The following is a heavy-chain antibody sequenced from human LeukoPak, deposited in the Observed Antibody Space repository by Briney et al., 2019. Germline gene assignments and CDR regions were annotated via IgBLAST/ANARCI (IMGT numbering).Heavy chain of an antibody. V-gene: IGHV1-18*01. J-gene: IGHJ4*02. CDR3: ARSMGDGIPTAGRILDY. CDR2: INANNGDT. Sequence: ASVKVSCKASGYTFSIYGITWVRQAPGQGFEWMGWINANNGDTNYARRLQGRVTLTTDASTSTAYMELRNLRSDDSAVYFCARSMGDGIPTAGRILDYWGQGTLVTVSS. CDR1: GYTFSIYG. D-gene: IGHD6-13*01.